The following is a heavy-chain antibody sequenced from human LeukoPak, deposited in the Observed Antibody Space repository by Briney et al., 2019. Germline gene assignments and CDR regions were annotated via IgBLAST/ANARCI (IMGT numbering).Heavy chain of an antibody. Sequence: SQTLSLTCTVSGGSISSGVYYWSWIRQHPGKGLEWIGYIYYSGSTYYNPSLKSRVTISVDTSKNQFSLKLSSVTAADTAVYYCARARYYDYVWGSYLSEFDYWGQGTLVTVSS. J-gene: IGHJ4*02. CDR1: GGSISSGVYY. D-gene: IGHD3-16*02. V-gene: IGHV4-31*03. CDR2: IYYSGST. CDR3: ARARYYDYVWGSYLSEFDY.